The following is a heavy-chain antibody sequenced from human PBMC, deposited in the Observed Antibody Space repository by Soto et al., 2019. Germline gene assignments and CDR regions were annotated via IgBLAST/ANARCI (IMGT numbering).Heavy chain of an antibody. D-gene: IGHD3-10*01. J-gene: IGHJ6*03. CDR2: INPSGGST. V-gene: IGHV1-46*03. CDR3: ARDYGFGNPPTSYYYYMDV. Sequence: ASVKVSCKASGYTFTSYYMHWVRQAPGQGLEWMGIINPSGGSTSYAQKFQGRVTMTRDTSTSTVYMELSSLRSEDTAVYYCARDYGFGNPPTSYYYYMDVWGKGTTVTVSS. CDR1: GYTFTSYY.